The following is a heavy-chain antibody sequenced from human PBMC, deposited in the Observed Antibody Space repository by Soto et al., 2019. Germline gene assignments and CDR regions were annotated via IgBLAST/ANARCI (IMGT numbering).Heavy chain of an antibody. J-gene: IGHJ6*02. CDR2: ISSSGSTI. D-gene: IGHD3-10*02. CDR3: ARDMFWEARFDGMDV. V-gene: IGHV3-11*01. CDR1: GFTFSDYY. Sequence: GGSLRLSCAASGFTFSDYYMSWIRQAPGKGLEWVSYISSSGSTIYYADSVKGRFTISRDNAKNSLYLQMNSLRAEDTAVYYCARDMFWEARFDGMDVWGQGTTVTVSS.